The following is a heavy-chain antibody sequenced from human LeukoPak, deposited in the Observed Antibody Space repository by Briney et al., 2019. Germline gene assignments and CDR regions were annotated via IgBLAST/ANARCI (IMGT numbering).Heavy chain of an antibody. Sequence: GGSLRLSCAASGFTFSSYSMNWVRQAPGKGLEWASSISSSSSYIYYADSVKGRFTISRDNAKNSLYLQMNSLRAEDTAVYYCARDLNFYSSGWYDYWGQGTLVTVSS. V-gene: IGHV3-21*01. CDR3: ARDLNFYSSGWYDY. J-gene: IGHJ4*02. CDR2: ISSSSSYI. D-gene: IGHD6-19*01. CDR1: GFTFSSYS.